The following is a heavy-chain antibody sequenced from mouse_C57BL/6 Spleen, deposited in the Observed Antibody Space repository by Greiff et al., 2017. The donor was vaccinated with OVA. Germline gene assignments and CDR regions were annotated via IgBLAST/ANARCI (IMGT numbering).Heavy chain of an antibody. CDR3: ARQGGYWYFDV. CDR2: IDPSDSYT. V-gene: IGHV1-59*01. J-gene: IGHJ1*03. Sequence: QVQLQQPGAELVRPGTSVKLSCKASGYTFTSYWMHWVKQRPGQGLEWIGVIDPSDSYTNYNQKFKGKATLTVDTSSSTAYMQLSSLTSEDSAVYYCARQGGYWYFDVWGTGTTVTVSS. CDR1: GYTFTSYW.